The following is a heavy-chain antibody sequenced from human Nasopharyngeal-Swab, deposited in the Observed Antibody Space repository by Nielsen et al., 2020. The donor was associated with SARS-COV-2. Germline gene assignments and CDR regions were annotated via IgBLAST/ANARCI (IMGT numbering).Heavy chain of an antibody. J-gene: IGHJ4*02. V-gene: IGHV3-30*18. D-gene: IGHD3-3*01. CDR2: ISYDGSNK. CDR3: AKDATYYDFWSGLFDY. CDR1: GFTFSSYG. Sequence: GSLKISCAASGFTFSSYGMHWVRQAPGKGLEWVAVISYDGSNKYYADSVKGRFTISRDNSKNTLYLQMNSLRAEDTAVYYCAKDATYYDFWSGLFDYWGQGTLVTVSS.